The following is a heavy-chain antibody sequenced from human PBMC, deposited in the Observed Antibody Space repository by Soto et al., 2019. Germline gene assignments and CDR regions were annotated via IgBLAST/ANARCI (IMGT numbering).Heavy chain of an antibody. J-gene: IGHJ4*02. CDR1: GGSISSYY. D-gene: IGHD4-17*01. CDR3: ARDSYGDYTFDY. Sequence: SETLSLTCTVSGGSISSYYWSWIRQPPGKGLEWIGYIYYSGSTNYNPSLKSRVTISVDTSKNQFSLKLSSVTAADTAVYYCARDSYGDYTFDYRGQGTLVTVS. V-gene: IGHV4-59*01. CDR2: IYYSGST.